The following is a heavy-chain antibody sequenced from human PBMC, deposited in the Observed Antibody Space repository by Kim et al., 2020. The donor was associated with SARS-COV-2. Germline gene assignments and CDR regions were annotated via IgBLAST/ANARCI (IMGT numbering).Heavy chain of an antibody. CDR2: IIPIFERA. V-gene: IGHV1-69*13. J-gene: IGHJ4*02. D-gene: IGHD1-1*01. CDR1: GGTFRSYV. CDR3: ARGAGYNWKDAPDH. Sequence: SVKVSCKASGGTFRSYVFNWLRQAPGQGPEWMGGIIPIFERAKSAQKFQGRVTISADESTTTVYMELSRLRYEDTGVYYCARGAGYNWKDAPDHWGQGTQVSVS.